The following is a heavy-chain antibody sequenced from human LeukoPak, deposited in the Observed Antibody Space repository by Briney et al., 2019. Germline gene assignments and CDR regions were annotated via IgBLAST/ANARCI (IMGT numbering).Heavy chain of an antibody. CDR1: GFTFSSYW. D-gene: IGHD5-24*01. CDR2: IKQDGSEK. CDR3: ARDRMAEGYYYYMDV. V-gene: IGHV3-7*01. J-gene: IGHJ6*03. Sequence: GGSLRLSCAASGFTFSSYWMSWVRQAPGKGLECVANIKQDGSEKYYVDSVKGRFTISRDNAKNSLYLQMNSLRAEDTAVYYCARDRMAEGYYYYMDVWGKGTTVTVSS.